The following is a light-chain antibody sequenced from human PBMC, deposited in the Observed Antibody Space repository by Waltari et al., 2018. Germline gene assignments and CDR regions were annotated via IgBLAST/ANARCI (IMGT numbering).Light chain of an antibody. CDR2: EVS. CDR1: SSDIGACKY. V-gene: IGLV2-14*01. J-gene: IGLJ1*01. Sequence: QSALTQPASVSGSPGPSITISCTGTSSDIGACKYVPWYQQHPGKAPKLIIYEVSNRPSGVSNRFSGSKSGNTASLSISGLQAEDEADYYCISFTSSVTYVFGTGTRVTVV. CDR3: ISFTSSVTYV.